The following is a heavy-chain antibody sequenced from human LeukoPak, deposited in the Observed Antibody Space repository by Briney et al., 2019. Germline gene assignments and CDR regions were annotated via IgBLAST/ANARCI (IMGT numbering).Heavy chain of an antibody. J-gene: IGHJ4*02. CDR3: AKESGKFDY. Sequence: GGSLRLSCVGSGINFADYAMHWVGQPPGEGLEWVSLISADGGSTFSADSVKGRFSISRDNSKNSLYLQMNSLRSEDTAMYHCAKESGKFDYWGQGTLVAVSS. V-gene: IGHV3-43*02. CDR2: ISADGGST. CDR1: GINFADYA.